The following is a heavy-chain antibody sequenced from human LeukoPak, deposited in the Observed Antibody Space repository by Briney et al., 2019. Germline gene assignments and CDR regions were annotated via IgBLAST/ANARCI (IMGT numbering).Heavy chain of an antibody. J-gene: IGHJ3*02. CDR2: VSYDGSNK. Sequence: GGSLRLSCAASGFTFSNYAMHWVRQAPGKGLEWVAVVSYDGSNKYYADSVKGRFTISRDNSKNTLYLQMNSLRAEDAAVYYCARANYYDSSGYPGAFDIWGQGTMVTVSS. D-gene: IGHD3-22*01. CDR1: GFTFSNYA. CDR3: ARANYYDSSGYPGAFDI. V-gene: IGHV3-30-3*01.